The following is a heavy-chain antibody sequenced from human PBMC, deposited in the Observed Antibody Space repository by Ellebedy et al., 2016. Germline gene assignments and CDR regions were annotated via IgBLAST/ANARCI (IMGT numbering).Heavy chain of an antibody. V-gene: IGHV1-2*02. J-gene: IGHJ4*02. CDR1: RYTFTGYY. Sequence: ASVKVSXKASRYTFTGYYMHWVRQAPGQGLEWMGWINPNSGATNFAQKFQGRVTMTRDTSFNTAFMELSRLTFDDMAVYFCSRGVDGNNPWWGQGTLVTVSS. CDR2: INPNSGAT. CDR3: SRGVDGNNPW. D-gene: IGHD5-24*01.